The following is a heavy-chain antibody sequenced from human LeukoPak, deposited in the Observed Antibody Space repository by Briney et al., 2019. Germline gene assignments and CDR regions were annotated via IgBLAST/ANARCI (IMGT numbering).Heavy chain of an antibody. D-gene: IGHD3-22*01. Sequence: ASVKVSCKVSGYTLTELSMHWVRQAPGKGLEWMGGFDPEDGETIYAQKFQGRVTMAEDTSTDTAYMELSSLRSEDTAVYYCATALPLLRGAGCGYDSSGYYYCQAFDYWGQGTLVTVSS. CDR3: ATALPLLRGAGCGYDSSGYYYCQAFDY. CDR2: FDPEDGET. CDR1: GYTLTELS. V-gene: IGHV1-24*01. J-gene: IGHJ4*02.